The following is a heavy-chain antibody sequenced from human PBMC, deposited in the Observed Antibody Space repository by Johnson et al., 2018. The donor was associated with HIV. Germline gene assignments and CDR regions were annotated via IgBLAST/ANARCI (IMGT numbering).Heavy chain of an antibody. CDR1: GFTFDDYG. J-gene: IGHJ3*02. Sequence: EQLVESGGGVVRPGGSLRLSCAASGFTFDDYGMSWVRQAPGKGLEWVSGINWNGGSIGYADSVKGRFTISRDNAKNSLYLQMDSLIAEDTAVYYCAEYQGLDAFDIWGQGTMVTVSS. D-gene: IGHD2-2*01. CDR3: AEYQGLDAFDI. V-gene: IGHV3-20*04. CDR2: INWNGGSI.